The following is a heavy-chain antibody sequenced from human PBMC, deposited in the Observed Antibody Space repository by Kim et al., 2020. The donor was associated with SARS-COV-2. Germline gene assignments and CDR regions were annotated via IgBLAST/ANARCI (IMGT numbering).Heavy chain of an antibody. CDR2: T. D-gene: IGHD2-2*02. Sequence: TNYNPSLTSRVTISVDTSKNQFSLKLSSVTAADTAVYYCARDRDLYNGMDVWGQGTTVTVSS. V-gene: IGHV4-59*01. J-gene: IGHJ6*02. CDR3: ARDRDLYNGMDV.